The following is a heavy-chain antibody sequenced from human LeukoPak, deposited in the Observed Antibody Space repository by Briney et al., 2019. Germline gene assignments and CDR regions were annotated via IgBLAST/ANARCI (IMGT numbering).Heavy chain of an antibody. V-gene: IGHV3-33*01. J-gene: IGHJ6*02. D-gene: IGHD6-19*01. CDR2: IWYDGSNK. CDR3: ARDSGSGWYRHYYGMDV. Sequence: GGSLRLSCAASGFTFSSYGMHWVRQAPGKGLEWVAVIWYDGSNKYYADSVKGRFTISRDNSKNTLYLQMNSLRAEDTAVYYCARDSGSGWYRHYYGMDVWGQGTTVTVSS. CDR1: GFTFSSYG.